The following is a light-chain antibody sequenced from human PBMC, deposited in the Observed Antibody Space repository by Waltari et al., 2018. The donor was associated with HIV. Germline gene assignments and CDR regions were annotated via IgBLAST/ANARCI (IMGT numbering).Light chain of an antibody. Sequence: DIQMTQSPSSLSAAVGDRVTITCQASQDISNYVNWYQQKPGKAPKLLIYDASSLETGVPSRFSGRGSGTDFIFTISSLQPEDFATYYCQQYDNVPRTFGQGTKLEIK. CDR1: QDISNY. V-gene: IGKV1-33*01. J-gene: IGKJ2*01. CDR2: DAS. CDR3: QQYDNVPRT.